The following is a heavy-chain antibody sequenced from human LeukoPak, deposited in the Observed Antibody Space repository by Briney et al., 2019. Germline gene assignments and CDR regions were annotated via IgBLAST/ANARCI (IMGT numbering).Heavy chain of an antibody. V-gene: IGHV1-69*13. J-gene: IGHJ3*02. D-gene: IGHD2-2*01. CDR1: GGTFSSYA. CDR2: IIPIFGTA. Sequence: ASVKVSCKASGGTFSSYAIGWVRQAPGQGLEWMGGIIPIFGTANYAQKFQGRVTITADESTSTAYMELSSLRSEDTAVYYCARDMSVVVPAAMPVVVAFDIWGQGTMVTVSS. CDR3: ARDMSVVVPAAMPVVVAFDI.